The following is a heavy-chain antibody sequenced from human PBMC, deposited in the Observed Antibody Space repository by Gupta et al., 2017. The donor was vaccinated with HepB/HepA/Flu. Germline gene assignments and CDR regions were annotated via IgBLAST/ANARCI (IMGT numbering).Heavy chain of an antibody. CDR2: ISYDGSNK. CDR3: ARDQGVRSRRQLWSPIDY. Sequence: QVQLVESGGGVVQPGRSLRLSCAASGFTFSSYAMHWVRQAPGKGLEWVAVISYDGSNKYYADSVKGRVTIPRDNSKNTLYLQMNSLRAEETAVYYCARDQGVRSRRQLWSPIDYWGQGTLVTVSS. CDR1: GFTFSSYA. V-gene: IGHV3-30-3*01. J-gene: IGHJ4*02. D-gene: IGHD5-18*01.